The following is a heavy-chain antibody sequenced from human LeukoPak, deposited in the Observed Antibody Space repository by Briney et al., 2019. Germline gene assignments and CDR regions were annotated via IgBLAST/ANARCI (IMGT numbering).Heavy chain of an antibody. V-gene: IGHV3-30*14. J-gene: IGHJ4*02. CDR2: KSYDETTA. Sequence: GGSLRLSCAGSGFTLSSYYMHWVRQAPDKGLEWVTVKSYDETTANYAGSVQGRFTVSRDNSKHTLFLQIHSLRAEDRAMYFRPRGGGANYYGDYFDYWSQGTLVTVSS. D-gene: IGHD1-26*01. CDR1: GFTLSSYY. CDR3: PRGGGANYYGDYFDY.